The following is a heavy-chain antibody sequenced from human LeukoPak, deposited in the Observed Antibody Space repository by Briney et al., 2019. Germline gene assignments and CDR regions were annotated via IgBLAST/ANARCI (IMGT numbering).Heavy chain of an antibody. D-gene: IGHD6-19*01. Sequence: PGGSLRLSCAASGFTFDDYAMHWVRQAPGKGLEWVSGISWNSGSIGYADSVKGRFTISRDNAKNSLYLQMNSLRAEDTAVYYCARCIAVAGSDYWGQGTLVTVSS. J-gene: IGHJ4*02. CDR3: ARCIAVAGSDY. CDR1: GFTFDDYA. V-gene: IGHV3-9*01. CDR2: ISWNSGSI.